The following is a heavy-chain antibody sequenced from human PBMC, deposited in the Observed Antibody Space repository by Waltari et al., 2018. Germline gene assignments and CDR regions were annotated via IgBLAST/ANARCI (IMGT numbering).Heavy chain of an antibody. CDR2: ISYDGSNK. Sequence: QVQLVESGGGVVQPGRFLRLSFAASGFTCSSSAVHWVRQAPGKGLEWVAVISYDGSNKYYADSVKGRFTIARDNSKNTLYLQMNSLRAEDTAVYYCARDRYSFDYWGQGTLVTVSS. CDR1: GFTCSSSA. V-gene: IGHV3-30-3*01. J-gene: IGHJ4*02. CDR3: ARDRYSFDY.